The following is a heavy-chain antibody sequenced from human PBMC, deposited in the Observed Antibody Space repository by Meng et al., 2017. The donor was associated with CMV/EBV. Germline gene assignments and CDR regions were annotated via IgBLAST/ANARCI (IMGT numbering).Heavy chain of an antibody. CDR3: ARAGAFPIPVLRYFDSGEYYFDY. J-gene: IGHJ4*02. Sequence: SETLSLTCTVSGGSISSSSYYWGWIRQPPGKGLEWIGSIYYSGSTYYNPSLKSRVTISVDTSKNQFSLKLSSVTAADTAVYYCARAGAFPIPVLRYFDSGEYYFDYWGQGTLVTVSS. CDR1: GGSISSSSYY. V-gene: IGHV4-39*07. D-gene: IGHD3-9*01. CDR2: IYYSGST.